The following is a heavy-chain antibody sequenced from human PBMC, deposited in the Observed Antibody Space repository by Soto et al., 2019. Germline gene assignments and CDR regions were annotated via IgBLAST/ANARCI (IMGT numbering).Heavy chain of an antibody. CDR3: ARKLVVVVAATLDYYYYGMDV. D-gene: IGHD2-15*01. Sequence: QVQLVQSGAEVKKPGASVKVSCKASGYTFTSYDINWVRQATGQGLEWMGWMNPNSGNTGYAQKFQGRVIMTRNTSISTAYMELSSLRSEDTAVYYCARKLVVVVAATLDYYYYGMDVWGQGTTVTVSS. J-gene: IGHJ6*02. V-gene: IGHV1-8*01. CDR2: MNPNSGNT. CDR1: GYTFTSYD.